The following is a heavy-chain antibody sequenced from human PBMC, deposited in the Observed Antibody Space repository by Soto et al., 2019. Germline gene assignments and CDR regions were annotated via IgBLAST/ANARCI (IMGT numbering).Heavy chain of an antibody. CDR3: ARELRGVDTAYGSGPYGMDV. CDR2: INPNSGGT. V-gene: IGHV1-2*02. Sequence: ASVKVSCKASGYTFTGYYMHWVRQAPGQGLEWMGWINPNSGGTNYAQKFQGRVTMTRDTSISTAYMELSRLRSDDTAVYYCARELRGVDTAYGSGPYGMDVWGQGATVTVSS. D-gene: IGHD3-10*01. J-gene: IGHJ6*02. CDR1: GYTFTGYY.